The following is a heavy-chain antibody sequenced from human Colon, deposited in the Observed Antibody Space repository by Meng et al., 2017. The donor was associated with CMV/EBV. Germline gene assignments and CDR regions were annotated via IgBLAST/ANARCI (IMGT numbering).Heavy chain of an antibody. J-gene: IGHJ6*02. CDR2: IDGGGGT. D-gene: IGHD6-19*01. CDR1: GFSVSSNY. CDR3: ARPHSRDWPYGMDV. V-gene: IGHV3-66*02. Sequence: SCAVSGFSVSSNYMTWVRQAPEKGLEWVSVIDGGGGTYYADSVKGRFTISRDNSKNTLYLQMNSLRAEDTAIYYCARPHSRDWPYGMDVWGQGTTVTVSS.